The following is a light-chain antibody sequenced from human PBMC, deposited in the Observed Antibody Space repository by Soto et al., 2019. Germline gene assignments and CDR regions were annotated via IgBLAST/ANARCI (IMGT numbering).Light chain of an antibody. V-gene: IGLV2-11*01. Sequence: QSALTQPPSVSGSPGQSVTISCTGTSTDFVSYNRVSWYQQPPGTAPKLIIYGVVRWPSGVPDRFSGSKSGNTASLTVSGLQAEDEADYFCCSYAGGYTYLFGTGTKGTVL. CDR3: CSYAGGYTYL. J-gene: IGLJ1*01. CDR1: STDFVSYNR. CDR2: GVV.